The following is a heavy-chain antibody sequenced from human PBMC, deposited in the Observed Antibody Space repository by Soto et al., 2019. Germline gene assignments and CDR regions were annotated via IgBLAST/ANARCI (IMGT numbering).Heavy chain of an antibody. J-gene: IGHJ4*02. CDR2: ISGNGGNT. D-gene: IGHD2-15*01. Sequence: PGGSLRLSCSGSGFTFSHHSLYWVRQAPGKGLRYVSTISGNGGNTHYAASVRGRFTISRDNSKNTVFLQMSGLGVADSAVCYCVRVSGYCTGGSCFSYFDYWGQGALVTVSS. V-gene: IGHV3-64D*06. CDR3: VRVSGYCTGGSCFSYFDY. CDR1: GFTFSHHS.